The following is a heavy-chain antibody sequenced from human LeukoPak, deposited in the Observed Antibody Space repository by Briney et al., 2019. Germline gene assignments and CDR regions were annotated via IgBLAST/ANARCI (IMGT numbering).Heavy chain of an antibody. Sequence: PTQTLSLTCTVSGGSISSGDYYWRWIRQPPGKGLEWIGYIYYSGSTYYNPSLKSRVTISVDKSKNQFSLKLSSVTAADTAVYYCARVSKGSGSYYSPYYYGMDVWGQGTTVTVS. CDR3: ARVSKGSGSYYSPYYYGMDV. J-gene: IGHJ6*02. CDR2: IYYSGST. CDR1: GGSISSGDYY. V-gene: IGHV4-30-4*01. D-gene: IGHD3-10*01.